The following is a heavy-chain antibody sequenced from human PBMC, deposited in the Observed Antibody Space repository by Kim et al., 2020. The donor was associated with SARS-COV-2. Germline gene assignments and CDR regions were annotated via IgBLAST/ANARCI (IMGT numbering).Heavy chain of an antibody. J-gene: IGHJ4*02. CDR3: AREDIVVVPAIDY. V-gene: IGHV3-33*01. Sequence: YAHSVKRPFTISRDNSKNTLYLQMNSLRAEDTAVYYCAREDIVVVPAIDYWGQGTLVTVSS. D-gene: IGHD2-2*01.